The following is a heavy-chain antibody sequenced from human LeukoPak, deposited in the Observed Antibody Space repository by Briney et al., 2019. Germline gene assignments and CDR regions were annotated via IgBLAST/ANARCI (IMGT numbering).Heavy chain of an antibody. V-gene: IGHV4-34*01. J-gene: IGHJ4*02. Sequence: SETLSLTCAVYGGSFSGYYWSWIRQPPGKGLEWIGEINHSGSTNYNPSLKNRVTVSVDTSENQFSLKLSSVTAADTAVYYCARGDYDSSGYYDGLDYWGQGTLVTVSS. CDR2: INHSGST. CDR3: ARGDYDSSGYYDGLDY. CDR1: GGSFSGYY. D-gene: IGHD3-22*01.